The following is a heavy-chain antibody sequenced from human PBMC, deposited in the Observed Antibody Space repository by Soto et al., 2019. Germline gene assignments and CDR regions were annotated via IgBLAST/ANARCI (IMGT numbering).Heavy chain of an antibody. CDR2: INHNSGAT. D-gene: IGHD3-16*01. CDR1: GYTFTDYY. V-gene: IGHV1-2*04. Sequence: QVQLVQSGAEVKNPGASVKVSCKTSGYTFTDYYIHWVRQAPGQGLEGMGWINHNSGATKYSQKFQGWVTMTRDTSIRTAYMELSRLRSDDTAIYYCATLGAGAFDHWGQGSLVTVSS. CDR3: ATLGAGAFDH. J-gene: IGHJ4*02.